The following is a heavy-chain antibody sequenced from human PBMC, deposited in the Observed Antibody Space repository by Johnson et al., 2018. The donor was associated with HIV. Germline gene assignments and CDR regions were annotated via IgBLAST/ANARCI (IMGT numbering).Heavy chain of an antibody. CDR1: GFTFSSYA. D-gene: IGHD2-21*02. Sequence: MQVVESGGGLVQPGGSLRLSCAASGFTFSSYAMSWVRQAPGKGLEWVSAISGSGGSTYYADSVKGRFTISRDNSKNTLYLQMNSLRAEDTAVYYCAKDRVVTNDAFDIWGQGTMVTVSS. J-gene: IGHJ3*02. CDR2: ISGSGGST. V-gene: IGHV3-23*04. CDR3: AKDRVVTNDAFDI.